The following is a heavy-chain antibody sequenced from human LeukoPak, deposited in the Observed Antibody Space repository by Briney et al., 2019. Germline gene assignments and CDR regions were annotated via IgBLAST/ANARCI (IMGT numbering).Heavy chain of an antibody. CDR2: IYSSGST. V-gene: IGHV4-4*07. Sequence: PSETLSLTRTVSGGSISSYYWSWIRQPAGKGLEWIGRIYSSGSTNYNPSLKSRVTMSVDTSKNQVSLKPSSVTAADTAVYYCARQYSSLSSYDYWGQGTLVTVSS. J-gene: IGHJ4*02. CDR3: ARQYSSLSSYDY. CDR1: GGSISSYY. D-gene: IGHD6-19*01.